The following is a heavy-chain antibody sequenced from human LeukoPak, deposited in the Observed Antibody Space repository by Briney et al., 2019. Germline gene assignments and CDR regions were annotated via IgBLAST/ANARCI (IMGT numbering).Heavy chain of an antibody. Sequence: ASVKVSCKASGYTFTVYYMHWVRQAPGQGLEWMGRINPNSGGTNYAQKFQGRVTMTRDTSISTAYMELSRLRSDDTAVYYCVIAAAGTEITFDYWGQGTLVTVSS. CDR2: INPNSGGT. CDR1: GYTFTVYY. D-gene: IGHD6-13*01. V-gene: IGHV1-2*06. CDR3: VIAAAGTEITFDY. J-gene: IGHJ4*02.